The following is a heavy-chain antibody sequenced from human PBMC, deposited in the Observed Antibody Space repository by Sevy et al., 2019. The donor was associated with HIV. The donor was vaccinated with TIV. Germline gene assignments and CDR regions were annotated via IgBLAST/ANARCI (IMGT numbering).Heavy chain of an antibody. J-gene: IGHJ3*02. V-gene: IGHV4-38-2*02. CDR1: GYSISSGYY. Sequence: SETLSLTCAVSGYSISSGYYWGWIRQPPGKGLEWIGSIYHSGSTYYNPSLKSRVTISVDTSKNQFSLKLSSVTAADTAVYYCARDPQYYYDSSGSHGAFDIWGQGTMVTVSS. CDR3: ARDPQYYYDSSGSHGAFDI. CDR2: IYHSGST. D-gene: IGHD3-22*01.